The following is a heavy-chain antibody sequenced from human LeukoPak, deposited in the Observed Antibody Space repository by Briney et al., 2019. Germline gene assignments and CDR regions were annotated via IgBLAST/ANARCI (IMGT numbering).Heavy chain of an antibody. V-gene: IGHV3-30*03. D-gene: IGHD3/OR15-3a*01. CDR3: ARQTGSGLFILP. CDR2: ISYDGTKT. CDR1: GFTFNTYG. J-gene: IGHJ4*02. Sequence: GGSLRLSCEVSGFTFNTYGIHWVRQTPGKGLEWVALISYDGTKTWYTDSVKGRFTISRDNSKNTLYLQMDSLRAEDTAVYYCARQTGSGLFILPGGQGTLVTVSS.